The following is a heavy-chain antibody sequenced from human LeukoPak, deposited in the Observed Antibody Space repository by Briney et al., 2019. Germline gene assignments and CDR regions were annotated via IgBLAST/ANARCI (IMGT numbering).Heavy chain of an antibody. CDR2: ISSSGDTT. CDR1: GFSFSSHG. Sequence: GGSLRLSCAASGFSFSSHGMSWVRQAPGKGLEWVSGISSSGDTTYYADSVKGRFTISRDNSKNTLYLRMISLRAEDTAVYYCAKRLGYCSGRNCYSYFAYWGQGTLVTVSS. J-gene: IGHJ4*02. CDR3: AKRLGYCSGRNCYSYFAY. V-gene: IGHV3-23*01. D-gene: IGHD2-15*01.